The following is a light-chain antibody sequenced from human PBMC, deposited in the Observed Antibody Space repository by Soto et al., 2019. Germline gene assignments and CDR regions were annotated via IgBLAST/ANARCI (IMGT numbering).Light chain of an antibody. V-gene: IGKV3-20*01. CDR3: XQYGSSTWT. Sequence: EIVLTQSPGTLSLSPGERATLSCRASQSVSSSYLAWYQQKPGQAPRLLIYGASSRATGIPDRFSGSGSGXDXXXXXXXXXXEDFAXXXXXQYGSSTWTFGQGTKVEIK. CDR2: GAS. J-gene: IGKJ1*01. CDR1: QSVSSSY.